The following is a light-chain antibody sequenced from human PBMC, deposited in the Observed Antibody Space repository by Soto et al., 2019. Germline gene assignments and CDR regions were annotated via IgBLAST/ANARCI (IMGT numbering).Light chain of an antibody. J-gene: IGLJ3*02. CDR1: NIGSKN. CDR3: QVWDSSTV. Sequence: SYELTQPLSVSVALGQTARISCGGNNIGSKNVHWYQQKPGQAPVLVIYRDSNRPSGVPERFSGSNLGNTATLTISRAQAGDEADYYCQVWDSSTVFGGGTKLTVL. CDR2: RDS. V-gene: IGLV3-9*01.